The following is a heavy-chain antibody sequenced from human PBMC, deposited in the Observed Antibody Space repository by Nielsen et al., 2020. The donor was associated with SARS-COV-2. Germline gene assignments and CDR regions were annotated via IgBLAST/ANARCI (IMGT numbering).Heavy chain of an antibody. CDR1: GSTFSSSW. Sequence: GGSLRLSCAASGSTFSSSWMHWVRQTPVKGLEWVANIKQDGSEKYYGDSVKGRFTISRDNAKNSLYLQMNSLRAEDTAVYYCVRDSSVVIWSGYPVDWGQGTLVTVSS. CDR2: IKQDGSEK. V-gene: IGHV3-7*01. J-gene: IGHJ4*02. D-gene: IGHD3-3*01. CDR3: VRDSSVVIWSGYPVD.